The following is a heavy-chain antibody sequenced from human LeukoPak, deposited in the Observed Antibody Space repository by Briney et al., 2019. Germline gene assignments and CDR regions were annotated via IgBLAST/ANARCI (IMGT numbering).Heavy chain of an antibody. CDR1: GFTFDDYA. J-gene: IGHJ4*02. V-gene: IGHV3-9*01. Sequence: GGSLRLSCAASGFTFDDYAVHWVRQAPGKGLEWVSGISWNSGSIGYADSVKGRFTISRDNAKNSLYLQMNSLRGEDTAVYYCAKVSQWGNSRWYEGDWGQGTLVTVSS. CDR3: AKVSQWGNSRWYEGD. CDR2: ISWNSGSI. D-gene: IGHD6-13*01.